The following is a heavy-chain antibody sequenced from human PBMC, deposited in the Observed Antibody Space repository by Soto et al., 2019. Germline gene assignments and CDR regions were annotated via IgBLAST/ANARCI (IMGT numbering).Heavy chain of an antibody. J-gene: IGHJ4*02. CDR3: AKESLYCSGGSCYFDY. CDR2: ISYDGSNK. D-gene: IGHD2-15*01. CDR1: GFTFSSYG. V-gene: IGHV3-30*18. Sequence: VGSLRLSCAASGFTFSSYGMHWVRQAPGKGLEWVAVISYDGSNKYYADSVKGRFTISRDNSKNTLYLQMNSLRAEDTAVYYCAKESLYCSGGSCYFDYWCQGTLVTVSS.